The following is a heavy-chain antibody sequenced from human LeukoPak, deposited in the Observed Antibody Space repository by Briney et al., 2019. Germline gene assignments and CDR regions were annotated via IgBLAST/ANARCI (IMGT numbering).Heavy chain of an antibody. J-gene: IGHJ3*02. CDR3: ARDKGRAYELVQAFDI. V-gene: IGHV4-39*07. CDR2: ISYSGST. Sequence: SETLSLTCTVSGGSISSTNYYWGWIRQPPGKGLEWIGSISYSGSTYYNPSLKSRVTTSVDTSKNQFSLKLSSVTAADTAVYYCARDKGRAYELVQAFDIWGQGTMVTVSS. CDR1: GGSISSTNYY. D-gene: IGHD6-6*01.